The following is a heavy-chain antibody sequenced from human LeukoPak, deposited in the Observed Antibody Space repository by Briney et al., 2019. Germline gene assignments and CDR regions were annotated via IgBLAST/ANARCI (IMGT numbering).Heavy chain of an antibody. D-gene: IGHD6-6*01. CDR1: GFTFSSYA. CDR2: ISYDGSNK. CDR3: ASPPDSSSGNYFDY. J-gene: IGHJ4*02. V-gene: IGHV3-30-3*01. Sequence: GGSLRLSCAASGFTFSSYAMHWVRQAPGKGLEWVAVISYDGSNKYYADSVKGRFTISRDNSKNTLYLQMNSLRAEDTAVYYCASPPDSSSGNYFDYWGQGTLVTVSS.